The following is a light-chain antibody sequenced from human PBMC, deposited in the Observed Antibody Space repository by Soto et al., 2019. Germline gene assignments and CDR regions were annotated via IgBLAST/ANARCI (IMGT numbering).Light chain of an antibody. V-gene: IGKV1-5*03. CDR2: KAS. CDR3: QQYNGYPWT. Sequence: DIQVTQSPSTLSASVGDRVTITCRASQSLNDWLAWYQKKPGKAPKLLIYKASGLESGVPSRFSGSGSGTEFTLTISSLQPDDFAPYYCQQYNGYPWTFGQGTKVDIK. CDR1: QSLNDW. J-gene: IGKJ1*01.